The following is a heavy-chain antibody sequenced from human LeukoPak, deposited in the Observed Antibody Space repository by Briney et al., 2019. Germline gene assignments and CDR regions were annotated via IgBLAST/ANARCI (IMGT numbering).Heavy chain of an antibody. CDR3: ARLMGSYWGYFDY. CDR2: IYYSGST. Sequence: SETLSLTCIVSGGSISSYYWSWIRQPPGKGLEWIGYIYYSGSTNYTPSLKSRVTISVDLSKNQFTLKLSSVTAATTAMYYFARLMGSYWGYFDYWGQGTLASVSS. CDR1: GGSISSYY. D-gene: IGHD1-26*01. J-gene: IGHJ4*02. V-gene: IGHV4-59*08.